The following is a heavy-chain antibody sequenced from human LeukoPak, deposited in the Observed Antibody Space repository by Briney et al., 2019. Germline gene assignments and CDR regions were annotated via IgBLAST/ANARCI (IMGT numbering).Heavy chain of an antibody. CDR3: ALVVAAVNWFDP. CDR2: IIPILGIA. D-gene: IGHD2-15*01. V-gene: IGHV1-69*04. J-gene: IGHJ5*02. CDR1: GGTFSSYA. Sequence: ASVKVSCKASGGTFSSYAISWVRQAPGQGLEWMGRIIPILGIANYAQKFQGRVTITADKSTSTAYMELSSLRSEDTAVYYCALVVAAVNWFDPWGQGTLVTVSS.